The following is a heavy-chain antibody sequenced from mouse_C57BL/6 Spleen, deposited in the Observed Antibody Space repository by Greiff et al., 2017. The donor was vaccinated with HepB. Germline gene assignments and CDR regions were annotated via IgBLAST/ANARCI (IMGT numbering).Heavy chain of an antibody. Sequence: EVNVVESGGGLVQPKGSLKLSCAASGFSFNTYAMNWVRQAPGKGLEWVARIRSKSNNYATYYADSVKDRFTISRDDSESMLYLQMNNLKTEDTAMYYCVRDGGGFAYWGQGTLVTVSA. CDR3: VRDGGGFAY. J-gene: IGHJ3*01. V-gene: IGHV10-1*01. CDR1: GFSFNTYA. CDR2: IRSKSNNYAT.